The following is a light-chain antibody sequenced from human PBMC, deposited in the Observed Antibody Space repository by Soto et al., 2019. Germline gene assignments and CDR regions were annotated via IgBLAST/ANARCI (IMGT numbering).Light chain of an antibody. CDR2: KVS. CDR1: QSLAYSDGNTY. V-gene: IGKV2-30*01. Sequence: DVVMTQSPLSLPVTLGQPASISCRSSQSLAYSDGNTYLNWFQQRPGQSPRRLTYKVSNRDSGGPDRFSGSWSGTDFTLKISRVEAEDVGVYYCMQGTHWPPYTFGQGTKLEIK. J-gene: IGKJ2*01. CDR3: MQGTHWPPYT.